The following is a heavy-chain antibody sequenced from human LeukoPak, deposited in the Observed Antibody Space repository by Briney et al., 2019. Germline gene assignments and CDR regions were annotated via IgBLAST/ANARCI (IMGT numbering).Heavy chain of an antibody. CDR3: ARSSWSDAFDI. Sequence: PSETLSLTCTVSGGSISSYYWSWIRQPPGKGLEWIGYIYYSGSTNYNPSLKSRVTMSVDRSKNQFSLKLSSVTAADTAVYYCARSSWSDAFDIWGQGTMVTVSS. CDR1: GGSISSYY. CDR2: IYYSGST. J-gene: IGHJ3*02. V-gene: IGHV4-59*12. D-gene: IGHD6-13*01.